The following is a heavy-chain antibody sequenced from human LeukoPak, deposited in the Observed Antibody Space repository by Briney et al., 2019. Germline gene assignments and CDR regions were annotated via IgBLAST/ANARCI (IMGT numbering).Heavy chain of an antibody. CDR2: ISYDGSNK. J-gene: IGHJ4*02. CDR3: AREVGYDSSGYYSFMRFDY. Sequence: GGSLRLSCAASGFTFSSYAMHWVRQAPGKGLEWVAVISYDGSNKYYADSVKGRFTISRDNSKNTLYLQMNSLRAEDTAVYYCAREVGYDSSGYYSFMRFDYWGQGTLVTVSS. CDR1: GFTFSSYA. D-gene: IGHD3-22*01. V-gene: IGHV3-30-3*01.